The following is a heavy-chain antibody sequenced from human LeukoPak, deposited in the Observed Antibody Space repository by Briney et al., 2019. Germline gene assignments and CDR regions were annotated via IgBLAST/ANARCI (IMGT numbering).Heavy chain of an antibody. Sequence: PGGSLRLSCAASGFTFDDYAMHWVRQAPGKGLEWVSGISWYSGSIGYADSVKGRFTISRDNAKNSLYVQMNRLRAEDMALYYCAKSDSSGYQSLYYFDYWGQGTLVTVSS. V-gene: IGHV3-9*03. D-gene: IGHD3-22*01. CDR1: GFTFDDYA. CDR3: AKSDSSGYQSLYYFDY. J-gene: IGHJ4*02. CDR2: ISWYSGSI.